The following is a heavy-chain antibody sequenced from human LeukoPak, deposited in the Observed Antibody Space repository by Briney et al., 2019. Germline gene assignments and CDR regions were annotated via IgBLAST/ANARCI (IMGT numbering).Heavy chain of an antibody. D-gene: IGHD2-2*02. CDR3: VGYCSSTSCYIGAPYGMDV. CDR2: IYYSGST. CDR1: GGSISSYY. J-gene: IGHJ6*02. V-gene: IGHV4-59*12. Sequence: SETLSLTCTVSGGSISSYYWSWIRQPPGKGLEWIGYIYYSGSTNYNPSLKSRVTISVDTSKNQFSLKLSSVTAADTAVYYCVGYCSSTSCYIGAPYGMDVWGQGTTVTVSS.